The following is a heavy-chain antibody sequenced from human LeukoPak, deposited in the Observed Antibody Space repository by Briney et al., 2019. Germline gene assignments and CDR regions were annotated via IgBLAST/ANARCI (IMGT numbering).Heavy chain of an antibody. Sequence: GGSLRLSCAASGFTFSGYWIHWVRQAPGKGLVWVSRINTDGSSTNYADSVKGRFTISRDNARNTLYLQMDSLRAEDTAVYYCARGGYCSSTSCYTSPYYMDVWGKGTTVTVSS. CDR3: ARGGYCSSTSCYTSPYYMDV. V-gene: IGHV3-74*01. D-gene: IGHD2-2*02. J-gene: IGHJ6*03. CDR2: INTDGSST. CDR1: GFTFSGYW.